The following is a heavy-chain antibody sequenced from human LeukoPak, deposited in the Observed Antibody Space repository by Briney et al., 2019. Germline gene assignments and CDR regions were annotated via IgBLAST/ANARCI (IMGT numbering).Heavy chain of an antibody. J-gene: IGHJ4*02. CDR2: INPNSGGT. D-gene: IGHD2-2*01. CDR1: GYTFTSYY. CDR3: ARGSEYQLLFEDY. V-gene: IGHV1-2*02. Sequence: ASVKVSCKASGYTFTSYYMHWVRQAPGQGLEWMGWINPNSGGTNYAQKFQGRVTMTRDTSISTAYMGLSRLRSDDTAVYYCARGSEYQLLFEDYWGQGALVTGSS.